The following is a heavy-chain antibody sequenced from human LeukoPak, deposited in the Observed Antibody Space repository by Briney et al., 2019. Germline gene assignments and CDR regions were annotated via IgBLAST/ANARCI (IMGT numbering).Heavy chain of an antibody. CDR3: ATDLNPHGKPRGYWFDP. CDR1: GYTFTSYG. CDR2: FDPEDGET. Sequence: GASVKVSCKASGYTFTSYGISWVRQAPGKGLEWMGGFDPEDGETIYAQKFQGRVTMTEDTSTDTAYMELSSLRSEDTAVYYCATDLNPHGKPRGYWFDPWGQGTLVTVSS. D-gene: IGHD1-1*01. J-gene: IGHJ5*02. V-gene: IGHV1-24*01.